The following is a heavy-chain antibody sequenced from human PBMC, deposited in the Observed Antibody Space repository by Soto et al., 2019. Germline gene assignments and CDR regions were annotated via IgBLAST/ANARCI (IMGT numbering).Heavy chain of an antibody. CDR3: ARGRYSSSSKWFDP. V-gene: IGHV4-34*01. CDR1: GGSFSGYY. Sequence: SETLSLTCAVYGGSFSGYYWGWIRQPPGKGLEWIGEINHSGSTNYNPSLKSRVTISVDTSKNQFSLKLSSVTAADTAVYYCARGRYSSSSKWFDPWGQGTLVTVSS. D-gene: IGHD6-13*01. J-gene: IGHJ5*02. CDR2: INHSGST.